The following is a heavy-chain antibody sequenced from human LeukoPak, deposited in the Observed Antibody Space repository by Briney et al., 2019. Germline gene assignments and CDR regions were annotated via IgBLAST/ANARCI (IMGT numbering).Heavy chain of an antibody. CDR1: GFTFSNYG. J-gene: IGHJ4*02. V-gene: IGHV3-30*18. CDR3: AKSRSEDNSGYFDY. D-gene: IGHD3-22*01. CDR2: ISFDGSNK. Sequence: GGSLRLSCAASGFTFSNYGMHWVRQAPGKGLEWVAVISFDGSNKYYADSVKGRFAISRDGSKNTLYLQMNSLRAEDTAVYYCAKSRSEDNSGYFDYWGQGTLVTVSS.